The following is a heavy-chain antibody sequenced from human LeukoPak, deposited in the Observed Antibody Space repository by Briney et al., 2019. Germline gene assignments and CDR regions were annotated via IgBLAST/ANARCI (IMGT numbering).Heavy chain of an antibody. CDR1: GYSFISYW. CDR2: IYPGDSDT. V-gene: IGHV5-51*01. J-gene: IGHJ4*02. Sequence: GESLKISCKGSGYSFISYWIGWVRQMPGKGLEWLGIIYPGDSDTRYSPSFQGQVTISADKSISTAYLQWSSLKASDTAMYYCARHDSSAAGIIDYWGQGTLVTASS. CDR3: ARHDSSAAGIIDY. D-gene: IGHD6-13*01.